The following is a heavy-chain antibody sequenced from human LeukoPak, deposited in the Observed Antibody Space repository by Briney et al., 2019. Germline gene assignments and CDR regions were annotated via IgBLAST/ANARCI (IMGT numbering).Heavy chain of an antibody. Sequence: PGGSLRLSCAASGFTFSNYAMHWVRQAPGKGLEWVAVVSYDGSNKYYADSVKGRFTISRDNSKNTLYLQMNSLRPEDTAVYYCAKDSYYGSGSYFYFDYWGQGTLVTVSS. CDR3: AKDSYYGSGSYFYFDY. D-gene: IGHD3-10*01. V-gene: IGHV3-30*18. CDR2: VSYDGSNK. CDR1: GFTFSNYA. J-gene: IGHJ4*02.